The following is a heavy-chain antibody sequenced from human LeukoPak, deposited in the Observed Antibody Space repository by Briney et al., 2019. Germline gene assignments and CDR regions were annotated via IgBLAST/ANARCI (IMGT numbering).Heavy chain of an antibody. CDR3: ARESTYI. CDR2: ISDSGGNT. Sequence: GGSLRLSCAASGFTFSSYAMTWVRQAPGKGLEWVSAISDSGGNTYYAESVKGRFTISRDNSKNTVYLQINGLRAEDTAVYYCARESTYIWGQGTMVTVSS. CDR1: GFTFSSYA. J-gene: IGHJ3*02. V-gene: IGHV3-23*01.